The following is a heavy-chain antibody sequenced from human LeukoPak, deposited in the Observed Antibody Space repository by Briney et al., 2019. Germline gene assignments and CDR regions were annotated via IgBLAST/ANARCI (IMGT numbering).Heavy chain of an antibody. V-gene: IGHV3-23*01. CDR1: GFTFSSYA. Sequence: GGSLRLSCAASGFTFSSYAMSWVRQAPGKGLEWVSAISGSGGSTYYADSVKGRFTISRDNAKNSLYLQMNSLRAEDTAVYYCASAKFSSWDAFDIWGQGTMVTVSS. CDR3: ASAKFSSWDAFDI. D-gene: IGHD6-13*01. CDR2: ISGSGGST. J-gene: IGHJ3*02.